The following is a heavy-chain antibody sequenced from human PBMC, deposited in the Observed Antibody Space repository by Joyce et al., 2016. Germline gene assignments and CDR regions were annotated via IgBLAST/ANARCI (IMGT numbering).Heavy chain of an antibody. CDR3: TRYNNFAFDI. CDR2: SETAGGRT. D-gene: IGHD1-14*01. Sequence: EVQLVESGGGLVQPGGSLRLSCAASGFTFTSYWMQWVRHLPGKGLEWVSNSETAGGRTTYADTVKGRFTISRDNAKNTVFLQMNSLRVEDTAVYYCTRYNNFAFDIWGQGTMVTVSS. J-gene: IGHJ3*02. CDR1: GFTFTSYW. V-gene: IGHV3-74*01.